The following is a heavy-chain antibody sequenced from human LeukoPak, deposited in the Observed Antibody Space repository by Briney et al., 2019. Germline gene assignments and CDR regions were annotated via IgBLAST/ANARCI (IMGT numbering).Heavy chain of an antibody. CDR3: ASSTQPNYDSSGYYVDY. J-gene: IGHJ4*02. V-gene: IGHV1-2*02. Sequence: ASVKVSCKASGYTFTGYYMHWVRQAPGKGLEWMGWINPNSGGTNYAQKFQGRVTMTRDTSISTAYMELSRLRSDDTAVYYCASSTQPNYDSSGYYVDYWGQGTLVTVSS. CDR1: GYTFTGYY. CDR2: INPNSGGT. D-gene: IGHD3-22*01.